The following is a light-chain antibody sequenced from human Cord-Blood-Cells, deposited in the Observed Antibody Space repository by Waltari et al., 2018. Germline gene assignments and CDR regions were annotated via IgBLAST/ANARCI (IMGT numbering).Light chain of an antibody. Sequence: DIVMTQSPDSLAVSLRERATITCKSSPSVLYSSNNKNYLAWYQQKPGQPPKLLIYWASTRESGVPDRFSGSGSGTDFTLTISSLQAEDVAVYYCQQYYSTPYTFGQGTKLEIK. CDR2: WAS. CDR1: PSVLYSSNNKNY. CDR3: QQYYSTPYT. J-gene: IGKJ2*01. V-gene: IGKV4-1*01.